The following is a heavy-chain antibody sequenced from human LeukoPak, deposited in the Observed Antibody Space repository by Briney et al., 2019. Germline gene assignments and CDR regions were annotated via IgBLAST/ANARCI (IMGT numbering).Heavy chain of an antibody. V-gene: IGHV1-69*04. J-gene: IGHJ4*02. Sequence: SVKVSCKVSGGTFSSYAISWVRQAPGQGLEWMGRIIPILGIANYAQKFQGRVTITADKSTSTAYMELSSLRSEDTAVYYCARVMSEGGFGNRLYYFDYWGQGTLVTVSS. D-gene: IGHD3-10*01. CDR1: GGTFSSYA. CDR3: ARVMSEGGFGNRLYYFDY. CDR2: IIPILGIA.